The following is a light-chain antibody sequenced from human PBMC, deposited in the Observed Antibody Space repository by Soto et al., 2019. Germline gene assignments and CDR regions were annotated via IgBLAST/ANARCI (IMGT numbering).Light chain of an antibody. V-gene: IGLV2-14*01. CDR2: EVT. CDR3: SSYTSSGTLVI. CDR1: SSDVGGYNF. J-gene: IGLJ2*01. Sequence: QSALTQPASVSGSPGQSITISCTGTSSDVGGYNFVSWYQQHPGKAPKLMIYEVTNRPSGVSNRFSGSKSGNTASLSISGLQGEDGADYYCSSYTSSGTLVIFGGGTKVTVL.